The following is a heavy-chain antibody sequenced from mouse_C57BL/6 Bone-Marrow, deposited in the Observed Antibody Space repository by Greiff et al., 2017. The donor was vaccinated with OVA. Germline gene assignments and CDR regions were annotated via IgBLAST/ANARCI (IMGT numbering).Heavy chain of an antibody. D-gene: IGHD3-3*01. J-gene: IGHJ3*01. CDR1: GYAFSSSW. Sequence: QVQLQQSGPELVKPGASVKISCKASGYAFSSSWMNWVKQRPGKGLEWIGRIYPGDGDTNYNGKFKGKATLTADKSSSTAYMQLSSLTSEDSAVYCCARGGGLDHWGQGTLVTVSA. CDR2: IYPGDGDT. V-gene: IGHV1-82*01. CDR3: ARGGGLDH.